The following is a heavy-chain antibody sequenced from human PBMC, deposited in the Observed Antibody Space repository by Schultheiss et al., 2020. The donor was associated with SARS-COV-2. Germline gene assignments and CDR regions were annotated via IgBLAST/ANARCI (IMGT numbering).Heavy chain of an antibody. Sequence: GGSLRLSCAASGFTFSSYAMSWVRQAPGKGLEWVAVIWYDGSNKYYADSVKGRFTISRDDSKNTAYLQMNSLKTEDTAVYYCTRHVGATKAFDIWGQGTMVTVSS. CDR1: GFTFSSYA. J-gene: IGHJ3*02. CDR2: IWYDGSNK. V-gene: IGHV3-33*08. CDR3: TRHVGATKAFDI. D-gene: IGHD1-26*01.